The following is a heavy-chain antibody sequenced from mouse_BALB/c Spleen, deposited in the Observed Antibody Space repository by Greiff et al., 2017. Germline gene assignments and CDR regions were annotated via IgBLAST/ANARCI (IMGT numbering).Heavy chain of an antibody. V-gene: IGHV1S22*01. CDR2: IYPGSGST. D-gene: IGHD2-12*01. CDR3: TRALTTGFAY. Sequence: LQQPGSELVRPVASVKLSCKASGYTFTSYWMHWVKQRPGQGLEWIGNIYPGSGSTNYDEKFKSKATLTVDTSSSTAYMQLSSLTSEDSAVYYCTRALTTGFAYWGQGTLVTVSA. J-gene: IGHJ3*01. CDR1: GYTFTSYW.